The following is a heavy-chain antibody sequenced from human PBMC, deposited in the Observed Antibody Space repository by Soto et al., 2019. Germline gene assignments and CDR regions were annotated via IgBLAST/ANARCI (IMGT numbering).Heavy chain of an antibody. D-gene: IGHD2-15*01. J-gene: IGHJ5*01. CDR2: ISSNSGGT. V-gene: IGHV1-2*02. CDR3: VTLHHGHYDS. Sequence: ASVPVTFLASVCTFSRYYMHWVRQAPGQGLEWMGWISSNSGGTNYAEKFQGRVTMTRDTSISTAYMEMNSLRPEDTALYYCVTLHHGHYDSWGQGTLVTVSS. CDR1: VCTFSRYY.